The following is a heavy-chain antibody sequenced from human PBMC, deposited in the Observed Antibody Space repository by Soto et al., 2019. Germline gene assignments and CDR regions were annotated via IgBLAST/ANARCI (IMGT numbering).Heavy chain of an antibody. CDR1: GDSISVGYY. J-gene: IGHJ6*02. CDR3: ARDRGSYGMDV. V-gene: IGHV4-31*03. Sequence: QVQLQESGPGLVKPSQTLSLTCTVSGDSISVGYYWSWIRQHPGKGLEWIGYVSPSGTTYYNPSLKSRVSISTDTSKNQFSLEVSSVTAADTAVYYCARDRGSYGMDVWGQGTTVPVSS. CDR2: VSPSGTT.